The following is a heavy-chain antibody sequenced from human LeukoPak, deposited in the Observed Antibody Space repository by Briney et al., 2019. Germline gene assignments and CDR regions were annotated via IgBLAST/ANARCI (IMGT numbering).Heavy chain of an antibody. J-gene: IGHJ4*02. CDR3: AKLSSVSSPDFDY. CDR1: GFSFGTYA. CDR2: ISNAAVTT. Sequence: GGPLRLSCAASGFSFGTYAMTWVRQAPGKGLDWVAIISNAAVTTYHAESVRGRFTISRDNSKNTLYLQMYSLTVEDTALYYCAKLSSVSSPDFDYWGQGTLVTVSS. D-gene: IGHD3-22*01. V-gene: IGHV3-23*01.